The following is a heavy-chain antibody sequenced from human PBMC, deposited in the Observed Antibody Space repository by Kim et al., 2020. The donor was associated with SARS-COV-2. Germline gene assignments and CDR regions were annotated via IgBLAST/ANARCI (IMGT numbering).Heavy chain of an antibody. J-gene: IGHJ6*02. CDR3: ARDIWFGERGGMDV. Sequence: ADSVKGRFTISRDNAKNTLYLQRNSLRAEDTAVYYCARDIWFGERGGMDVWGQGTTVTVSS. V-gene: IGHV3-53*01. D-gene: IGHD3-10*01.